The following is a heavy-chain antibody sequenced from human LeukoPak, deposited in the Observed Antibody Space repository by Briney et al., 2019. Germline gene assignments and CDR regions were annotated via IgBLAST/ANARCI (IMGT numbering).Heavy chain of an antibody. V-gene: IGHV1-18*01. CDR3: ARDGTSTDDY. D-gene: IGHD2-2*01. CDR1: GYTLSDFG. J-gene: IGHJ4*02. Sequence: ASVNVSFKTSGYTLSDFGINWVRQPPGQGLEWMGWIIGNNDNPNYGQKFQGRFTVTTDSSTSTAYMELRNLRFDDTAVYYCARDGTSTDDYWGEGALVTVSS. CDR2: IIGNNDNP.